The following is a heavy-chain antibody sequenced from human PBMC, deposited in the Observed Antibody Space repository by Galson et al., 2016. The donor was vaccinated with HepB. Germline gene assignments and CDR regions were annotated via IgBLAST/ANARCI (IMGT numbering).Heavy chain of an antibody. CDR1: GYSFISYT. D-gene: IGHD3-3*01. Sequence: SVKVSCKASGYSFISYTMHWVRQAPGQRLEWMGRIDAGNADTKYPQTFQGRVTIARDTTASTAYMELSSLRSDDTAVYYCARDYGDFWGGYMDSWGQGTLVTVSS. J-gene: IGHJ4*02. CDR2: IDAGNADT. CDR3: ARDYGDFWGGYMDS. V-gene: IGHV1-3*01.